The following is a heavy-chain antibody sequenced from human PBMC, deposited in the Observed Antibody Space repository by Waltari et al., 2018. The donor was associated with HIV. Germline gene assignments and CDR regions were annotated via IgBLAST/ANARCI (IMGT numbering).Heavy chain of an antibody. CDR3: ARGWAAGAFDI. V-gene: IGHV1-69*02. Sequence: QVHLVQSGAEVKKPGSSVKISCKASGGTFSSYTISWVRQAPGQGLEWMGRSIPILAITNYEQNFQGRVTITADKSTSTAYMELSSLRSEDTAVYYCARGWAAGAFDIWGQGTMVTVSS. D-gene: IGHD6-25*01. CDR2: SIPILAIT. J-gene: IGHJ3*02. CDR1: GGTFSSYT.